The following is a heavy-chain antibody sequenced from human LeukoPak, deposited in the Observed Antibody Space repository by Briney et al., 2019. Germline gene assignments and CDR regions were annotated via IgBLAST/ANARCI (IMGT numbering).Heavy chain of an antibody. CDR1: GGSISSSSYY. CDR2: IYYSGST. V-gene: IGHV4-39*01. CDR3: ARHVPAIVVVTAILGYHDY. D-gene: IGHD2-21*02. J-gene: IGHJ4*02. Sequence: SETLSLTCTVSGGSISSSSYYWGWIRQPPGKGLEWLGSIYYSGSTYYNPSLKSRVTISVDTSKNQFSLKLSSVTAADTAVYYCARHVPAIVVVTAILGYHDYWGQGTLVTVSS.